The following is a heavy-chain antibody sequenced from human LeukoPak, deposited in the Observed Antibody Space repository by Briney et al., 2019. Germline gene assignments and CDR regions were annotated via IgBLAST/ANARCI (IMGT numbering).Heavy chain of an antibody. CDR1: GFSFDTYW. CDR2: INQDGRDK. Sequence: PGGSLRLSCAVSGFSFDTYWMTWVRQAPGKGLEWVANINQDGRDKYYVDSVKGRFTISRDNAKNSLYLPMNSLRAEDTAVYYCARHPYGVLDYWGQGTLVTVSS. J-gene: IGHJ4*02. CDR3: ARHPYGVLDY. V-gene: IGHV3-7*01. D-gene: IGHD4-17*01.